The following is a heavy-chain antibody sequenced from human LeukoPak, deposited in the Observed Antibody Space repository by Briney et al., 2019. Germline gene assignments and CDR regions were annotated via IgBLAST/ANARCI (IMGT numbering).Heavy chain of an antibody. CDR1: GYTFTGYY. D-gene: IGHD6-13*01. Sequence: ASVKVSCKASGYTFTGYYMHWVRQAPGQGLEWMGWINPNSGGTNYAQKLQGRVTMTRDTSISTAYMELSRLRSDDTAVYYCARDHPSHVEGSSSWYPGYWGQGTLVTVSS. V-gene: IGHV1-2*02. J-gene: IGHJ4*02. CDR3: ARDHPSHVEGSSSWYPGY. CDR2: INPNSGGT.